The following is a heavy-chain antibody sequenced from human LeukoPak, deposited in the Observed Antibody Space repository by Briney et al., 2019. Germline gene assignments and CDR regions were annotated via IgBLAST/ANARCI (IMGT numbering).Heavy chain of an antibody. CDR3: ARRAGDYSHPYDY. CDR2: IYSGGST. CDR1: GFTVSSNY. V-gene: IGHV3-53*01. Sequence: GSLSLSCAASGFTVSSNYMSWVRQAPGKGLEWVSVIYSGGSTYYADSVKGRFTISRDNSKNTLYLQMNSLRAEDTAVYYCARRAGDYSHPYDYWGQGTLVTVSS. J-gene: IGHJ4*02. D-gene: IGHD3-22*01.